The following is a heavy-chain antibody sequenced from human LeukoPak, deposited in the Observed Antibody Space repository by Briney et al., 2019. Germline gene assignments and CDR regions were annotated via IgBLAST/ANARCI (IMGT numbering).Heavy chain of an antibody. J-gene: IGHJ4*02. CDR2: IRVSGGST. Sequence: PGGSLRLSCAASGFTFSSYAMSWVRQAPGKGLEWVSAIRVSGGSTYYADSVKGRFTISRDNSKNTLYLQMNSLRAEDTAVYYCAKEGYDFWSGQSSFSSGVDYWGQGTLVTVSS. D-gene: IGHD3-3*01. CDR1: GFTFSSYA. CDR3: AKEGYDFWSGQSSFSSGVDY. V-gene: IGHV3-23*01.